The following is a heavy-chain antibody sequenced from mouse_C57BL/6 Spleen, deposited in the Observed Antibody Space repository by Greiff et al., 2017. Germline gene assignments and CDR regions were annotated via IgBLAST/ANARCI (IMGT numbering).Heavy chain of an antibody. CDR3: ARKHYYGSSLDY. V-gene: IGHV1-64*01. D-gene: IGHD1-1*01. CDR2: IHPNSGST. Sequence: QVQLQQPGAELVKPGASVKLSCKASGYTFTSYWMHWVKQRPGQGLEWIGMIHPNSGSTNYNEKFKSKATLPVDKSSSTAYMQLSSLTSEDSAVYYCARKHYYGSSLDYWGQGTTLTVSS. J-gene: IGHJ2*01. CDR1: GYTFTSYW.